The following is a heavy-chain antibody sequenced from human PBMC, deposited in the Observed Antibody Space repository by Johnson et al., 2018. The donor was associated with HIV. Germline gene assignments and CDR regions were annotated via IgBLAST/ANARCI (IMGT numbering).Heavy chain of an antibody. CDR1: GFTFSDCA. D-gene: IGHD1-26*01. CDR3: AKDAGWSIVGATDGRDAFDI. Sequence: VQLVESGGGLVQPRGSLRLSCAASGFTFSDCAMSWVRQGPGKGLEWVSAITVSGDNTYYADSVKGRFTISRDNSKNTVYLQMNNLRAEDTAVYYCAKDAGWSIVGATDGRDAFDIWGQGAMVTVSS. CDR2: ITVSGDNT. J-gene: IGHJ3*02. V-gene: IGHV3-23*04.